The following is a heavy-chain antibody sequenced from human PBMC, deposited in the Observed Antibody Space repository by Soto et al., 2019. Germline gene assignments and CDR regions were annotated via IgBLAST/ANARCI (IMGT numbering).Heavy chain of an antibody. J-gene: IGHJ4*02. CDR1: GFTFSSYA. V-gene: IGHV3-30-3*01. D-gene: IGHD3-22*01. CDR3: AGEGGSSGYSTLDY. CDR2: ISYDGSDK. Sequence: QVQLVESGGGVVQPGRSLRLSCAASGFTFSSYAMHWVRQAPGKGLEWVAFISYDGSDKFYADSVKGRLTISRDNSKSKLYLQMNRLRAEDMAVYYCAGEGGSSGYSTLDYWGQGTLVTVSS.